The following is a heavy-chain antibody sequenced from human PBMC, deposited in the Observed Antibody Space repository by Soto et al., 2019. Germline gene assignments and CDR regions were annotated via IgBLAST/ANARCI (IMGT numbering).Heavy chain of an antibody. J-gene: IGHJ3*02. CDR1: GYTLTELS. Sequence: ALVKVSCKVSGYTLTELSMHWVRQAPGKGLEWMGGFDPEDGETIYAQKFQGRVTMTEDTSTDTAYMELSSLRSEDTAVYYCATTTRYLGAFDIWGQGTMVTVSS. D-gene: IGHD1-1*01. CDR2: FDPEDGET. V-gene: IGHV1-24*01. CDR3: ATTTRYLGAFDI.